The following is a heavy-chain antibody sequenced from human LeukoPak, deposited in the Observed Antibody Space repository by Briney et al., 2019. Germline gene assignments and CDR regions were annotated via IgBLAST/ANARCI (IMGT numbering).Heavy chain of an antibody. D-gene: IGHD2-2*02. CDR2: IYYSTST. CDR3: ARHQCSGTRCYNFYFYGMDV. J-gene: IGHJ6*02. Sequence: SETLSLTCTVSGGSITSSIDYWGWVRQPPGKGLEWIATIYYSTSTQYNPSLKSRVTTSVDTSKNQFSLKLSSMTAADTAVYYCARHQCSGTRCYNFYFYGMDVWGQGTTVTVSS. V-gene: IGHV4-39*01. CDR1: GGSITSSIDY.